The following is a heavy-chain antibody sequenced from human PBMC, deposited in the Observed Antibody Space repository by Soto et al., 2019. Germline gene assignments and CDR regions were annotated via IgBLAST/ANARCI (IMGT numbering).Heavy chain of an antibody. D-gene: IGHD1-1*01. J-gene: IGHJ5*02. CDR1: GASISGFY. V-gene: IGHV4-4*07. CDR3: VRDGTKTLRDWFDP. CDR2: IYATGTT. Sequence: ETLSLTCTVSGASISGFYWSWIRKSAGKGLEWIGRIYATGTTDYNPSLKSRVMMSVDTPKKQFSLKLRSVTAADTAVYYCVRDGTKTLRDWFDPWGQGFSVTVSS.